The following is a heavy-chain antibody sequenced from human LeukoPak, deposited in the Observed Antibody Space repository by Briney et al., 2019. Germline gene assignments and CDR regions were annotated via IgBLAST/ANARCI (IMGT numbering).Heavy chain of an antibody. J-gene: IGHJ4*02. CDR1: GFTFSSYA. CDR3: AKREDGGSSVY. CDR2: ISYDGSNK. D-gene: IGHD3-16*01. Sequence: PGRSLRLSCAASGFTFSSYAMHWVRQAPGKGLEWVAVISYDGSNKYYADSVKGRFTISRDNSKNTLYLQMNSLRAEDTAVYYCAKREDGGSSVYWGQGTLVTVSS. V-gene: IGHV3-30*18.